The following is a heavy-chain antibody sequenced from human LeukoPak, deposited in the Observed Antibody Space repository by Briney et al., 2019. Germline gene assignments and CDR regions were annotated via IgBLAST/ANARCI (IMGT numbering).Heavy chain of an antibody. V-gene: IGHV1-18*01. CDR3: ARADLGSYNWFDS. CDR2: ISAYNGNT. D-gene: IGHD2-15*01. Sequence: ASVKVSCKASGYTFTSYGISWVRQAPGQGLEWMGWISAYNGNTNYAQKFQGRVTITADESTSTAYMELSSLRSEDTAVYYCARADLGSYNWFDSWGQGTLVTVSP. CDR1: GYTFTSYG. J-gene: IGHJ5*01.